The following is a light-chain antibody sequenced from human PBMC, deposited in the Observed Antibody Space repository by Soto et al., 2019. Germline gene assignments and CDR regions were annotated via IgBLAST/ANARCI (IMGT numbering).Light chain of an antibody. J-gene: IGKJ2*01. CDR1: QSISNW. CDR2: KAS. V-gene: IGKV1-5*03. CDR3: QQYVRFPYT. Sequence: DIQMTQSPSTLSASVGDTVTITCRASQSISNWLAWYQQKPGQAPKLLIHKASTLESGVPSRFSGSGSGTEFTLTISSLQPDDFATFYCQQYVRFPYTLVKGTKLEIK.